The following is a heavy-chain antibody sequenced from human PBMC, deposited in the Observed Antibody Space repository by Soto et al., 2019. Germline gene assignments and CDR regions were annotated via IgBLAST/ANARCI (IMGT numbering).Heavy chain of an antibody. J-gene: IGHJ4*02. CDR1: GGSISSYY. V-gene: IGHV4-59*08. D-gene: IGHD2-2*01. Sequence: SETLSLTCTVSGGSISSYYWSWIRQPPGKGLEWIGYIYYSGSTNYNPSLKSRVTISVDTSKNQFSLKLSSVTAADTAVYYCARGAVSVVPTAATTDWGQGPLVTVSS. CDR3: ARGAVSVVPTAATTD. CDR2: IYYSGST.